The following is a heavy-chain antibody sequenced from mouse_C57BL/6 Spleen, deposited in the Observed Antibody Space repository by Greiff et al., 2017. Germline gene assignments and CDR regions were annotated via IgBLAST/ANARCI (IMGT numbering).Heavy chain of an antibody. D-gene: IGHD5-5*01. CDR3: ARRDYRAMDY. CDR2: INPNNGGT. Sequence: DVKLVASGPELVKPGASVKIPCKASGYTFTDYNMDWVKQSHGKSLEWIGDINPNNGGTIYNQKFKGKATLTVDKSSSTAYMELRSLTSEDTAVYYCARRDYRAMDYWGQGTSVTVSS. J-gene: IGHJ4*01. CDR1: GYTFTDYN. V-gene: IGHV1-18*01.